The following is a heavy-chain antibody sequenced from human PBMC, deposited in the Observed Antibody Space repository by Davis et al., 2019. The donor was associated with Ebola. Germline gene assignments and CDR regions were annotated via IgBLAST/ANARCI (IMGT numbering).Heavy chain of an antibody. CDR1: GFTFSSYS. J-gene: IGHJ5*02. Sequence: ESLKISCAASGFTFSSYSMNWIRQPPGKGLEWIGSIYYSGSTYYNPSLKSRVTISVDTSKNQFSLKLSSVTAADTAVYYCASGRGYCTGGVCYRGPFDPWGQGTLVTVSS. CDR2: IYYSGST. CDR3: ASGRGYCTGGVCYRGPFDP. D-gene: IGHD2-8*02. V-gene: IGHV4-39*01.